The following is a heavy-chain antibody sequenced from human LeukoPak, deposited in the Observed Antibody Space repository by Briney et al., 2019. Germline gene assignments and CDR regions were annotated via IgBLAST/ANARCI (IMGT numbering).Heavy chain of an antibody. V-gene: IGHV4-31*03. J-gene: IGHJ4*02. CDR2: IYYSGGT. CDR1: GRSMSSGGYC. Sequence: PSETLSLTCTVSGRSMSSGGYCWSWIRQHPGKGLEWIGYIYYSGGTYYNPSLKSRVTISVDTSKNQFSLKLSSVTAADTAVYYCAREGGKDFDYWGQGTLVTVSS. D-gene: IGHD3-16*01. CDR3: AREGGKDFDY.